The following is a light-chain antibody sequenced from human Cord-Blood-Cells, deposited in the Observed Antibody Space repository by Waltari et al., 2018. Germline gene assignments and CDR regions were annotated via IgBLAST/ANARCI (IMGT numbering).Light chain of an antibody. V-gene: IGKV1-39*01. CDR1: QSISSY. Sequence: DIQMTQSPSSLSASVGDRVTITCRASQSISSYLNWYQQKPGKAPNLLIYAESSLQSGVPSRFSGSGSGTDFTLTISSLQPEDFATYYCQQSYSTPPFTFGPGTKVDIK. CDR3: QQSYSTPPFT. CDR2: AES. J-gene: IGKJ3*01.